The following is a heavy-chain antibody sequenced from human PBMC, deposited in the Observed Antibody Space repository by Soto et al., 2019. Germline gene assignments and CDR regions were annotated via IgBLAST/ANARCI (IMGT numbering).Heavy chain of an antibody. Sequence: ASVKVSCKASGYTFTSYDINWVRQATEQGLEWMGWMNPNSGNTGYAQKFQGRVTMTGNTSISTAYMELSSLRSEDTAVYYCARGGDCSSTSCYLGYYYYYMDVWGKGTTVTVSS. CDR2: MNPNSGNT. V-gene: IGHV1-8*01. D-gene: IGHD2-2*01. J-gene: IGHJ6*03. CDR3: ARGGDCSSTSCYLGYYYYYMDV. CDR1: GYTFTSYD.